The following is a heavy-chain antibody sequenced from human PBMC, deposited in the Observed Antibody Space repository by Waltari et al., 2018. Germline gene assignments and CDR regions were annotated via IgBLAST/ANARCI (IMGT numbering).Heavy chain of an antibody. V-gene: IGHV4-34*02. CDR1: GGPFSGYY. CDR2: INHVGNR. CDR3: VRLEDCSGPGGNCYSRDPFATDV. D-gene: IGHD2-15*01. Sequence: QVQLQQWGAGLLQPSETLSLTCAVYGGPFSGYYCGWFRQAPGKGLECIGEINHVGNRNHNPSLRSRVTMLVDTSKSKFSLKVNSVTAADTAVYFFVRLEDCSGPGGNCYSRDPFATDVWGQGTTVTVSS. J-gene: IGHJ6*02.